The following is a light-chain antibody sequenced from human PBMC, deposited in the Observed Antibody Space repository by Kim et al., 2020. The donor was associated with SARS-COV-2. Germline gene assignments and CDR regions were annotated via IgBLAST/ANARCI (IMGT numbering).Light chain of an antibody. CDR3: CSYAGSFTWV. Sequence: QSALTQPRSVSASPGQSVAISCTGTSSDVGVYNFVAWYQQHPGRAPKLMIYDVNKRPSGVPDRFSGSKSGNTASLTISGLQADDEADYYCCSYAGSFTWVFGGGTQLTVL. J-gene: IGLJ3*02. V-gene: IGLV2-11*01. CDR1: SSDVGVYNF. CDR2: DVN.